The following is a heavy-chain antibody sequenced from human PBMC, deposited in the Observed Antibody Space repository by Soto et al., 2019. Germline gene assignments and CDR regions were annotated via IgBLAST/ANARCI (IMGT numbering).Heavy chain of an antibody. CDR3: ARHAGADFGVVITYYYGMDV. D-gene: IGHD3-3*01. V-gene: IGHV5-51*01. Sequence: GESLKISCTGSGYSFTTYWIDWVRQMPGKGLEWMGIIYHGDSDTRYSTSFQGQVTISADNSISTAYLQWSSLKASDTAMYYCARHAGADFGVVITYYYGMDVWGQGTTVTVSS. CDR2: IYHGDSDT. CDR1: GYSFTTYW. J-gene: IGHJ6*02.